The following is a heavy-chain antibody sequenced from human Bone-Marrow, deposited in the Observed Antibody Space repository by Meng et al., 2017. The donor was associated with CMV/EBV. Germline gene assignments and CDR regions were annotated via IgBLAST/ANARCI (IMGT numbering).Heavy chain of an antibody. Sequence: GESLKISCAASGFTFSDYWMSWLRQAPGKGLEWVANIKGDESEKFYADSVEGRFTGSRDNAKNSLYLEMNSLRDEDTAVYYCARLTYHKYRVFDSWGQGTLVTASS. CDR3: ARLTYHKYRVFDS. V-gene: IGHV3-7*01. D-gene: IGHD2-2*01. J-gene: IGHJ4*02. CDR1: GFTFSDYW. CDR2: IKGDESEK.